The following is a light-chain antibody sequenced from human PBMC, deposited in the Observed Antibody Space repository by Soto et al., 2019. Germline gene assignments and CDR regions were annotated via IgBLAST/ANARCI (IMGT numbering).Light chain of an antibody. J-gene: IGKJ1*01. V-gene: IGKV3-15*01. CDR2: GAS. Sequence: EIMMTQSPATLSVSPGERATLSCRASQSISNNLAWYQQKPGQAPRLLIYGASTRATGIPARFSGRGSGTEFPLGIRSLQSEGFAVYFWQEENNWPSPAFGQGTKVDVK. CDR3: QEENNWPSPA. CDR1: QSISNN.